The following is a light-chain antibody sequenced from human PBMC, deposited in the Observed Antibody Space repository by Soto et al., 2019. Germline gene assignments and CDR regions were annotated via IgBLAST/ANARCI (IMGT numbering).Light chain of an antibody. J-gene: IGKJ1*01. CDR3: QQYASYSPT. CDR1: QSIRSW. Sequence: QMTQSPATLSAAVGDRVTITCRASQSIRSWVAWYQPTPGKAPKLLIYDASSVESGVPSRFSGSVSGTEFTLTISSLQPDDFATYYCQQYASYSPTFGQATKV. V-gene: IGKV1-5*01. CDR2: DAS.